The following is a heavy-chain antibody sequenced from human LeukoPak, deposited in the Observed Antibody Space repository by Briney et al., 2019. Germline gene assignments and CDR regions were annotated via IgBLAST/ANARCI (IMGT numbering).Heavy chain of an antibody. CDR3: VSPSRPGTTLYFDW. Sequence: GTSLRLSYAVSGFAFSSLAMHWVRQAPGKGLEWVAVIWYEADHHYYGDSVKGRFTISRDNFKNTLYLQMNSLRVEDTAVYYCVSPSRPGTTLYFDWWGQGTLVTVSA. D-gene: IGHD1-1*01. V-gene: IGHV3-33*08. J-gene: IGHJ4*02. CDR2: IWYEADHH. CDR1: GFAFSSLA.